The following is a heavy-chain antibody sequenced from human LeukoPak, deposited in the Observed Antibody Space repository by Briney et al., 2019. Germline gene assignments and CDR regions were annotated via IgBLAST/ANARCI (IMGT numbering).Heavy chain of an antibody. J-gene: IGHJ4*02. CDR3: ARGHYDFWSGYYGPFDY. CDR1: GGSFSGYY. V-gene: IGHV4-34*01. CDR2: INHSGST. Sequence: PSETLSLTCAVYGGSFSGYYWSWIRQPPGKGLEWIGEINHSGSTNYNPSLESRVTISVDTSKNQFSLKLSSVTAADTAVYYCARGHYDFWSGYYGPFDYWGQGTLVTVSS. D-gene: IGHD3-3*01.